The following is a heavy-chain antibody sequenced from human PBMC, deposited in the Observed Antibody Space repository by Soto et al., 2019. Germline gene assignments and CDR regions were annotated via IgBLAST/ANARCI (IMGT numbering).Heavy chain of an antibody. CDR1: GVSISSSDYA. CDR3: AREPVCAANEFYAFDA. CDR2: IYLKGSI. J-gene: IGHJ5*02. D-gene: IGHD2-2*01. V-gene: IGHV4-30-4*01. Sequence: QVQLQESGPGLVKPSQTLSLTCTVSGVSISSSDYAWSWIRQSPQKGLEWIGYIYLKGSIHYSPSFRSRATISRDTSTNEVFLSLRSVTAADTAIYYCAREPVCAANEFYAFDAWGQGALVTVSS.